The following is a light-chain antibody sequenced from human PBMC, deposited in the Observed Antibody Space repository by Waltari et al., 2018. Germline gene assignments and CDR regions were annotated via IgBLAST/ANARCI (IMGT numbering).Light chain of an antibody. V-gene: IGLV3-10*01. J-gene: IGLJ1*01. CDR3: YSSDSTGLRV. Sequence: SYELTQTPSVSVSPGQTARITCSGHELPRKYAYWFQQKSGQAPRLVIYKDTKRPSGIPERFSGSSSGTVATLTITGAHVDDEADYYCYSSDSTGLRVFGGGTTVVVL. CDR1: ELPRKY. CDR2: KDT.